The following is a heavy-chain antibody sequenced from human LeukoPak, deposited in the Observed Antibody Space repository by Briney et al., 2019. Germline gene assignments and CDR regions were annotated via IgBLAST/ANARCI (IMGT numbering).Heavy chain of an antibody. CDR2: IYYSGST. V-gene: IGHV4-59*01. D-gene: IGHD2-15*01. CDR1: GGSISSYY. CDR3: ARIVVVTGYMDV. Sequence: SETLSLTCTVSGGSISSYYWSWIRQPPGKGLEWIGYIYYSGSTNYNPSLKSRVTISVDTSKNQFSLKLSSVTAADTAVYYCARIVVVTGYMDVWGKGTTVTVSS. J-gene: IGHJ6*03.